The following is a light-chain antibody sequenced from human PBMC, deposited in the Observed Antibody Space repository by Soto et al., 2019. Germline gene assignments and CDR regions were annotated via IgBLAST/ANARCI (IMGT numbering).Light chain of an antibody. V-gene: IGKV3D-15*01. J-gene: IGKJ1*01. CDR2: EAS. CDR1: QSVSNN. Sequence: EIVLTQSPATLSVSPGERATLSCRASQSVSNNLAWYQQKPGQAPRLLIYEASTRATGIPARFSGSGSGTDFTLTISSLQSEDFVVYYCQQYNNWWTFGQGTKVDIK. CDR3: QQYNNWWT.